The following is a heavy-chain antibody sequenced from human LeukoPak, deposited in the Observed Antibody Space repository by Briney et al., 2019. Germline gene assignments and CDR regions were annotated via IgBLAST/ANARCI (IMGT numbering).Heavy chain of an antibody. V-gene: IGHV3-21*01. CDR2: ISSSSSYI. D-gene: IGHD6-19*01. J-gene: IGHJ5*02. Sequence: PGGSLRLSCAASGFTFSSYSMNWVRQAPGKGLEWVSSISSSSSYIYYADSVKGRFTISRDNAKNSLYLQMNSLRAEDTAVYYCARDLHIAVAAHWFDPWGQGTLVTVSS. CDR1: GFTFSSYS. CDR3: ARDLHIAVAAHWFDP.